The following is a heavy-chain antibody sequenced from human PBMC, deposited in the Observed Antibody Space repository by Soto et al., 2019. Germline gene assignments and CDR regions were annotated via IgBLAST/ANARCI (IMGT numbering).Heavy chain of an antibody. V-gene: IGHV1-8*01. J-gene: IGHJ6*02. CDR2: MNPNSGNT. D-gene: IGHD6-13*01. CDR1: GYTFTSYD. CDR3: ARRGYSSSWYYYYYYGMDV. Sequence: QVQLVQSGAEVKKPGASVKVSCKASGYTFTSYDINWVRQATGQGLEWMGWMNPNSGNTGCAQKFQGRVTMTRNTSICTAYMEVSSLRSEDTAVYYCARRGYSSSWYYYYYYGMDVWGQGTTVTVSS.